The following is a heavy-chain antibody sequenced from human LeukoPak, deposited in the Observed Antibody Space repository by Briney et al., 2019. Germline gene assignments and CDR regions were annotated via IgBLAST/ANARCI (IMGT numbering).Heavy chain of an antibody. V-gene: IGHV1-46*01. J-gene: IGHJ4*02. CDR3: ARDFGEMPNY. CDR2: IDPSGGST. Sequence: ASVKVSCKASGHTFTRYYMHWVRQAPGQGLEWMGIIDPSGGSTSYAQNFQGGVTMTRDATTSTVYLELSSLRSEDTAVYYCARDFGEMPNYWGQGTLVTVSS. D-gene: IGHD5-24*01. CDR1: GHTFTRYY.